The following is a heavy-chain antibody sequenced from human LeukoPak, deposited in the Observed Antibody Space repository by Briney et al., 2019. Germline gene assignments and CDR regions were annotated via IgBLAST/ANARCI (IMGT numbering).Heavy chain of an antibody. CDR1: GFTFSRTW. D-gene: IGHD3-16*01. Sequence: PGGSLRLSCAASGFTFSRTWMSWVRHSPGKGLEWVALINGDGSEEYYVDSVKGRFTISRANARSSLYLQMNSLRGEDTAVYYCARDPDSDNAWGWFDSWGQGTVVTVSS. CDR3: ARDPDSDNAWGWFDS. V-gene: IGHV3-7*01. J-gene: IGHJ5*01. CDR2: INGDGSEE.